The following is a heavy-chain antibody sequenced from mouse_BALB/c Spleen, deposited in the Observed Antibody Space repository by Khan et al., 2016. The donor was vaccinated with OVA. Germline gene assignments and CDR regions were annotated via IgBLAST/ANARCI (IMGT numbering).Heavy chain of an antibody. CDR1: GFSLANYS. CDR3: ARRGYDYGRGALFAY. J-gene: IGHJ3*01. D-gene: IGHD2-4*01. V-gene: IGHV2-2*02. CDR2: IWSAGST. Sequence: VQLQESGPGLVQPSQSLSITCTVSGFSLANYSVHWIRQSPGKGLEWLGVIWSAGSTDYNAAFMSRLTITKDNSRSQVFFKMNSLQPNDTAIYYCARRGYDYGRGALFAYWGQGPLVTVSA.